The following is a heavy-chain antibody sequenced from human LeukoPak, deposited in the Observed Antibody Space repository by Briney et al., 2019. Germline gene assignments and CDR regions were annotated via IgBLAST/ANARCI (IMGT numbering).Heavy chain of an antibody. J-gene: IGHJ3*02. V-gene: IGHV3-23*01. Sequence: GGSLRLSCAASGLTFSSYAMSWVRQAPGKGLEWVSAIGGSGGSTYYADSVKGRFTISRDNSKNTLYLQMNSLRAEDTAVYYCAKAFRKMDAFDIWGQGTMVTVSS. CDR2: IGGSGGST. CDR3: AKAFRKMDAFDI. CDR1: GLTFSSYA.